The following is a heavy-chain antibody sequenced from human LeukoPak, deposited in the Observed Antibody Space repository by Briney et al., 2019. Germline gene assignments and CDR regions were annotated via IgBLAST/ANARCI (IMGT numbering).Heavy chain of an antibody. V-gene: IGHV1-18*04. CDR3: ARDSDYSGNGNGDWFDP. D-gene: IGHD4-11*01. CDR1: GFRFSSFG. CDR2: ISTYFGVT. J-gene: IGHJ5*02. Sequence: ASVKVSCKASGFRFSSFGVSWVRQAPGQGLEWMGWISTYFGVTHYAEKFEDRVTMTIDTSTTTAYMELRSLRYDDTAAYYCARDSDYSGNGNGDWFDPWGQGTVVTVSS.